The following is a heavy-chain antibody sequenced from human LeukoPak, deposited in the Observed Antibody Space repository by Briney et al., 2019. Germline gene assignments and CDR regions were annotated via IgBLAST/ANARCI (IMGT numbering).Heavy chain of an antibody. CDR2: VYYSGTT. J-gene: IGHJ4*02. D-gene: IGHD5-24*01. CDR1: GGSISLSYYY. V-gene: IGHV4-39*07. CDR3: TRERRDGYKVYFDY. Sequence: PSETLSLTCSVSGGSISLSYYYWGWIRQPPGKALEWIGSVYYSGTTSYNPSLKSRVTISVDMSKNHFSLRLSSVTAADTAMYYCTRERRDGYKVYFDYWGQGTLVTVSS.